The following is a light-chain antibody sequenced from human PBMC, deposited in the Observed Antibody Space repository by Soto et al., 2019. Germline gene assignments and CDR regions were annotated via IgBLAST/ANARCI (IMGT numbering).Light chain of an antibody. CDR1: SSDVGGYNY. V-gene: IGLV2-14*01. CDR3: SSYRSTTTLGV. J-gene: IGLJ3*02. CDR2: EVS. Sequence: QSALTQPASVSGSPGQSITISCTGTSSDVGGYNYVSWYQQHPGKAPKLMIYEVSNRPSGVSNRFSGSKSGNTASLTSSGLQAEDEADYYCSSYRSTTTLGVFGGGTKLTVL.